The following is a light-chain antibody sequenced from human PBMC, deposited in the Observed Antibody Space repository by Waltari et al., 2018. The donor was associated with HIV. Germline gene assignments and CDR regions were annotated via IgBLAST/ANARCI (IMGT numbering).Light chain of an antibody. CDR2: DAS. CDR3: QQYYSTPPV. Sequence: DIQLTQSPSSLSASVGDRVTTPCRASQGISNSLAWYQQKPGKAPKLLLYDASRLQSGVPSRFSGSGSGTDYTLTISSLQPEDFATYYCQQYYSTPPVFGGGTKVEIK. J-gene: IGKJ4*01. V-gene: IGKV1-NL1*01. CDR1: QGISNS.